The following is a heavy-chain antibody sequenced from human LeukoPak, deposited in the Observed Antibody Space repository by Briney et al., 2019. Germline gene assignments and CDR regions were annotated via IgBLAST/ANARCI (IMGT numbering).Heavy chain of an antibody. Sequence: PGGSLRLSCAASGFTFSSSWMHWVRQAPGKGLVWVSRINTDGSSTNYADSVKGRFTISRDNAKNTLCLHMNSLRAEDTAVYYCARGTGGRDDYWGQGTRVTVSS. CDR2: INTDGSST. CDR3: ARGTGGRDDY. V-gene: IGHV3-74*01. J-gene: IGHJ4*02. CDR1: GFTFSSSW. D-gene: IGHD3-10*01.